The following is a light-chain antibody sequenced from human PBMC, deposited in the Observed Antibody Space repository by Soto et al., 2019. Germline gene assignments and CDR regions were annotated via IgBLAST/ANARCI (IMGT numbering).Light chain of an antibody. Sequence: IVFTQSPLTLSFPPGERATLSCRTSQSVSSCLACSQQKPGQAHRLLIYDASNRATGIPARFSGSGSGTDFTLTISSLEPEDFAVYYCQHYNDGPPWTFGQGTKVDIK. CDR2: DAS. CDR1: QSVSSC. J-gene: IGKJ1*01. CDR3: QHYNDGPPWT. V-gene: IGKV3-11*01.